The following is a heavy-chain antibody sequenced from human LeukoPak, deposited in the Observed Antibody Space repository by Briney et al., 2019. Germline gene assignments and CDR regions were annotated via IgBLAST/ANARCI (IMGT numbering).Heavy chain of an antibody. CDR1: GGSFSGYY. CDR2: INHSGST. CDR3: ARGYCSGGSCYSRRYYYYMDV. J-gene: IGHJ6*03. V-gene: IGHV4-34*01. D-gene: IGHD2-15*01. Sequence: PSETLSLTCAVYGGSFSGYYWSWIRQPPGKGLEWIGEINHSGSTNYNPSLKSRVNISVDTSKNQFSLKLSSVTAADTAVYYCARGYCSGGSCYSRRYYYYMDVWGKGTTVTVSS.